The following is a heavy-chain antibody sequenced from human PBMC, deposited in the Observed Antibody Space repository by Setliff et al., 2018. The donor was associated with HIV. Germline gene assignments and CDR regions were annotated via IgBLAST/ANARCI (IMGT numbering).Heavy chain of an antibody. J-gene: IGHJ4*02. CDR2: ISGSTGST. D-gene: IGHD3-22*01. CDR3: ARDWGEYYDSSGFSY. Sequence: PGGSLRLSCAASGFTFNNYAMSWVRQAPGKGLEWVSAISGSTGSTYYADSVKGRFTISRDNAKKLLYLQMNSLRAEDTAVYYCARDWGEYYDSSGFSYWGQGTLVTVSS. V-gene: IGHV3-23*01. CDR1: GFTFNNYA.